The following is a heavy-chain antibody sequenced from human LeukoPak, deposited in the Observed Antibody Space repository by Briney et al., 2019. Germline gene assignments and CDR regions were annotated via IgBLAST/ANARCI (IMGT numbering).Heavy chain of an antibody. CDR2: ISSRSTTI. CDR1: GFDFSNSF. CDR3: GKGSLAVPATPLDF. J-gene: IGHJ4*02. Sequence: GGSLRLSCTASGFDFSNSFMTWVRQAPGKGLEWISYISSRSTTIYYADSVKGRFIISRDNGKNTVYLQMNNLRVDDTAVFYCGKGSLAVPATPLDFWGQGTLVTVSS. D-gene: IGHD2-15*01. V-gene: IGHV3-11*01.